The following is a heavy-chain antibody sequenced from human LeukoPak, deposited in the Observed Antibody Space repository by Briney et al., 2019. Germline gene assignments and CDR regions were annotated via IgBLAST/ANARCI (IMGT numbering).Heavy chain of an antibody. Sequence: ASVKVSCKASGYSFADYYMHWVRQAPGQGLEWMGWIKPNSGDTRSAQKFQGRVTMTRDTSISTAYMELSRLRSDDTAVYYCARVFGGLRLGELGGWGQGTLVTVSS. CDR2: IKPNSGDT. J-gene: IGHJ4*02. CDR1: GYSFADYY. D-gene: IGHD3-16*01. CDR3: ARVFGGLRLGELGG. V-gene: IGHV1-2*02.